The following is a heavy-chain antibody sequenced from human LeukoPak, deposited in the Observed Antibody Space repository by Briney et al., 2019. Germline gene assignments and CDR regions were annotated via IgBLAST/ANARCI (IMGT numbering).Heavy chain of an antibody. CDR3: ARVFEEDWFDP. Sequence: GSLRLSCAASGFTFISYSMNWVRQAPGKGLEWIGSMYHSGSTYYNPSLKSRVTISVDKSKNQFSLKLSSVTAADTAVYYCARVFEEDWFDPWGQGTLVTVSS. D-gene: IGHD2-8*01. CDR1: GFTFISYS. J-gene: IGHJ5*02. V-gene: IGHV4-38-2*01. CDR2: MYHSGST.